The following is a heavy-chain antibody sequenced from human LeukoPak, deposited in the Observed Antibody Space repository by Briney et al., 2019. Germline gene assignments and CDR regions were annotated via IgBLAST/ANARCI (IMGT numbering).Heavy chain of an antibody. J-gene: IGHJ5*02. CDR3: ASLYYDFWSGYYGTNWFDP. CDR2: ISSSSSTI. CDR1: GFTLSSYS. Sequence: TGGSLRLSCAASGFTLSSYSMNWVRQAPGKGLEWVSYISSSSSTIYYADSVKGRFTISRDNAKNSLYLQMNSLRAEDTAVYYCASLYYDFWSGYYGTNWFDPWGQGTLVTVSS. D-gene: IGHD3-3*01. V-gene: IGHV3-48*01.